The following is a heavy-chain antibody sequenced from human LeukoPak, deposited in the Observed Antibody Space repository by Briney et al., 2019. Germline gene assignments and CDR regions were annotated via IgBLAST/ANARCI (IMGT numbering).Heavy chain of an antibody. J-gene: IGHJ6*04. Sequence: ASVKVSCKASGYTFTSYGISWVRQAPGQGLDLMGWISAYNGNTNYAQKLQGRVTMTTDTSTSTAYMELRSLRSDDTAVYYCARDHTMVRGVNHGMDVWGKGTTVTVSS. CDR2: ISAYNGNT. V-gene: IGHV1-18*04. D-gene: IGHD3-10*01. CDR3: ARDHTMVRGVNHGMDV. CDR1: GYTFTSYG.